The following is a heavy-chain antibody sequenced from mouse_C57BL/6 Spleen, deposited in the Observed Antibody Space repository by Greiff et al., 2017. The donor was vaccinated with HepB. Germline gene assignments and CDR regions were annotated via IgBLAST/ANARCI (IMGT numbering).Heavy chain of an antibody. J-gene: IGHJ3*01. CDR1: GYTFTDYY. CDR3: APLVRAYDGFAY. Sequence: EVQLQQSGPELVKPGASVKISCKASGYTFTDYYMNWVKQSHGKSLEWIGDINPNNGGTSYNQKFKGKATLTVDKSSSTAYMELRSLTSEDSAVYYCAPLVRAYDGFAYWGQGTLVTVSA. D-gene: IGHD2-3*01. CDR2: INPNNGGT. V-gene: IGHV1-26*01.